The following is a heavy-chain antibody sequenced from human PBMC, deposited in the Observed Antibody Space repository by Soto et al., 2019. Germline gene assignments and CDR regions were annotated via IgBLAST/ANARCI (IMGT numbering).Heavy chain of an antibody. CDR2: MYYSGNT. CDR1: GGSISNFY. CDR3: ARGSLSTETANALDV. J-gene: IGHJ3*01. D-gene: IGHD2-21*02. Sequence: QVQLQESGPGLVKPSETLSLTCTVSGGSISNFYWSWIRQSPGKGLEWIGYGYMYYSGNTNYNPSLESRVTISVDTSKNQISLKLTSVTAEDTALYYCARGSLSTETANALDVWAQGQWSLSRQ. V-gene: IGHV4-59*01.